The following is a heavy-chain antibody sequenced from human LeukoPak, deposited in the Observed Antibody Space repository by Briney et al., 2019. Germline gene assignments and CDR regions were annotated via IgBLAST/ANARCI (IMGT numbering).Heavy chain of an antibody. D-gene: IGHD3-10*01. Sequence: PGGSLRLSCAASGFTFSSHWMHWIRQPPGKGLEWIGSIYYSGSTYYNPSLKSRVTISVDTSKNQFSLKLSSVTAADTAVYYCARLDYYGSGSYPRYAFDIWGQGTMVTVSS. CDR3: ARLDYYGSGSYPRYAFDI. CDR2: IYYSGST. J-gene: IGHJ3*02. V-gene: IGHV4-39*01. CDR1: GFTFSSHW.